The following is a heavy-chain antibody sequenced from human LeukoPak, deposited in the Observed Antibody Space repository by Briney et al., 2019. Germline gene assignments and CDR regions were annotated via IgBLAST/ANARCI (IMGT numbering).Heavy chain of an antibody. CDR1: GGSVSDYY. Sequence: SETLSLTCTVSGGSVSDYYWSWIRQSPGKGLEWIGYIYYTGTSYNPSLKNRVTISADTSKNQFSLKLSSVTAADTAVYYCATLGYSSGTDYWGLGTRVTVSS. CDR3: ATLGYSSGTDY. D-gene: IGHD5-18*01. CDR2: IYYTGT. J-gene: IGHJ4*02. V-gene: IGHV4-59*08.